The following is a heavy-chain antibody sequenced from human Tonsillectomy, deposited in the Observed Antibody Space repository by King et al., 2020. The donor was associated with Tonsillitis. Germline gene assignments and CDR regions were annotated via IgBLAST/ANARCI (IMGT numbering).Heavy chain of an antibody. CDR3: AKLEKGSGSSYAFDI. Sequence: VQLVESGGGVVQPGGSLRLSCAASGFMFSSYGMHWVRQAPGKGLEWVAFIRSDGSKNYYADSVKGLFTISRDNSKNTLYLQMNSLRPEDAAVYYCAKLEKGSGSSYAFDIWGQGTVVTVSS. CDR2: IRSDGSKN. J-gene: IGHJ3*02. D-gene: IGHD3-10*01. V-gene: IGHV3-30*02. CDR1: GFMFSSYG.